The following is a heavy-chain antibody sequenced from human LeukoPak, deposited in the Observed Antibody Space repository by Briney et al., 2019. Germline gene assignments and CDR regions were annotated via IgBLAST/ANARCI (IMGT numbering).Heavy chain of an antibody. CDR1: GFTFSDYY. J-gene: IGHJ6*02. CDR2: ISSSGSTI. CDR3: ARDRGSSWSYYYYGMDV. D-gene: IGHD6-13*01. Sequence: RGGSLRLSCAASGFTFSDYYMSWIRQAPGKGLEWVSYISSSGSTIYYADSVKGRFTISRDNAKNSLYLQMNSLRAEDTAVYYCARDRGSSWSYYYYGMDVWGQGTTVTVSS. V-gene: IGHV3-11*01.